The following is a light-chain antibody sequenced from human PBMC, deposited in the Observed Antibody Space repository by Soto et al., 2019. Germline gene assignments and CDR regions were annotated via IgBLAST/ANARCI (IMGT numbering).Light chain of an antibody. CDR3: AAWDDRLNGRV. Sequence: QSVLTQPPSASGTPGQRVTISCSGSSSNIGSNTVNWYQQLPGTAPKLLIYSNKQRPSGVPDRFSGSKSGTSASLAISGLQSEDEADYYCAAWDDRLNGRVFGTGTKVTV. V-gene: IGLV1-44*01. CDR1: SSNIGSNT. CDR2: SNK. J-gene: IGLJ1*01.